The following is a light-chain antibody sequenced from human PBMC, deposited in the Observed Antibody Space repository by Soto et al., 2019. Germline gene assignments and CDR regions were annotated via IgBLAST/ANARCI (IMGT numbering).Light chain of an antibody. J-gene: IGKJ2*01. Sequence: EIVLTQSPSTLSLSPVERATLSCRASQSVSSYLAWYQQKPGQAPRLLIYDASNRATGIPARFSGSGSGTDLPLTISLLEPEDFAVYYCQQRSNWPMYTFGQGTKLEIK. CDR3: QQRSNWPMYT. CDR2: DAS. CDR1: QSVSSY. V-gene: IGKV3-11*01.